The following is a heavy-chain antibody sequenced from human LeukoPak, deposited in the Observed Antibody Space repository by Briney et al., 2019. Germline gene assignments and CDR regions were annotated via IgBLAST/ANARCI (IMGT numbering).Heavy chain of an antibody. CDR2: INPNSGGT. D-gene: IGHD5-12*01. CDR1: GYTFTDYY. Sequence: ASVKVSCKASGYTFTDYYIRWVRQAPGQGLEWMGWINPNSGGTNYAQKFQGRVTMTRDTSISTAYMELSRLRSDDTAVYYCASSGYDPYYFDYWGQGTLVTVSS. J-gene: IGHJ4*02. V-gene: IGHV1-2*02. CDR3: ASSGYDPYYFDY.